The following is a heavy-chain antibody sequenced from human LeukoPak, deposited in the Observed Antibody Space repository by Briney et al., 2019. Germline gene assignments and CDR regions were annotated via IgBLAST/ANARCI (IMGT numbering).Heavy chain of an antibody. J-gene: IGHJ4*02. CDR3: ASRDRQNYYDSRGYYYYFDY. Sequence: GGSLRLSCAASGFTFSDYYMSWIRQAPGKGLEWVSYISSSGSTIYYADSVKGRFTISRDNAKNSLYLQMNSLRAEDTAVYYCASRDRQNYYDSRGYYYYFDYWGQGTLVTVSS. D-gene: IGHD3-22*01. CDR1: GFTFSDYY. CDR2: ISSSGSTI. V-gene: IGHV3-11*01.